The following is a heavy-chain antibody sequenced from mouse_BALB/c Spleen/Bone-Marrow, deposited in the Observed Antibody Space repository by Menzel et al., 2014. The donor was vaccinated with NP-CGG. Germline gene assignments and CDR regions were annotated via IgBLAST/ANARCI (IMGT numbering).Heavy chain of an antibody. V-gene: IGHV1S16*01. Sequence: QVQLQQSGAELVKPGASVKLSCKASGHTFTSYYMYWVKQRPGQGLEWIGEINPNNGGTDFNEKFKNKATLTVDESSSTAYMQLSSLTSEDSAVYYCTRWFCRYGRGYFDVWGAGTTVTVSS. D-gene: IGHD2-3*01. CDR3: TRWFCRYGRGYFDV. CDR1: GHTFTSYY. CDR2: INPNNGGT. J-gene: IGHJ1*01.